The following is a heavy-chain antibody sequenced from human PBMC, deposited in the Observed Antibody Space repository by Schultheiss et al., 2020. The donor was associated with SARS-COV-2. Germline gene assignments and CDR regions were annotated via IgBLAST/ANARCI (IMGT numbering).Heavy chain of an antibody. V-gene: IGHV4-61*08. CDR1: GGSISSGGYY. CDR2: INHSGST. Sequence: SETLSLTCAVSGGSISSGGYYWSWIRQPPGKGLEWIGEINHSGSTNYNPSLKSRVTISVDTSKNQFSLKLSSVTAADTAVYYCATFHLLYGGGAEYFQHWGQGTLVTVSS. J-gene: IGHJ1*01. D-gene: IGHD4-23*01. CDR3: ATFHLLYGGGAEYFQH.